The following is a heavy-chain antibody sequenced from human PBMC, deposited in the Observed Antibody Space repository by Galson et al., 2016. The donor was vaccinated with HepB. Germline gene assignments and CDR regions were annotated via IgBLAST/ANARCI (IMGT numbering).Heavy chain of an antibody. Sequence: SLRLSCAVSGITFSSSAMSWVRQAPGKGLEWVSGISVSGGNTYYADSVKGRFTISRDNSKDTLSLQMNSLRAEDTAIYYCAKHFWSGFPAACDIWGQGTLVTVSS. J-gene: IGHJ3*02. CDR3: AKHFWSGFPAACDI. CDR2: ISVSGGNT. V-gene: IGHV3-23*01. D-gene: IGHD3-3*02. CDR1: GITFSSSA.